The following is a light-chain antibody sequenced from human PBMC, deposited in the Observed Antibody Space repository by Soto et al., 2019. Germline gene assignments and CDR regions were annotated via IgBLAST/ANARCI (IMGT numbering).Light chain of an antibody. CDR1: SSDLGAYNY. J-gene: IGLJ3*02. V-gene: IGLV2-14*01. Sequence: QSALTQPASVSGSPGQSISISCTGTSSDLGAYNYVSWYQQHPGKAPKLMIYEVSNRPSGVSNRFSGSKSGNTASLTISGLRTEDEDDYYCTSYTSGSTLVFGGGTKLTVL. CDR3: TSYTSGSTLV. CDR2: EVS.